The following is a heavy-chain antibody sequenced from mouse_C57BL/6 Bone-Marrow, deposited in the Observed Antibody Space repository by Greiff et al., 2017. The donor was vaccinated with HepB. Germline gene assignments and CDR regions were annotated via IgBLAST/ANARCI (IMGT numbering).Heavy chain of an antibody. CDR1: GFTFSDYG. J-gene: IGHJ3*01. Sequence: EVQLQESGGGLVKPGGSLKLSCAASGFTFSDYGMHWVRQAPEKGLEWVAYISSGSSTIYYADTVKGRFTISRDNAKNTLFLQMTSLRSEDTAMYYCARRRDYGYDEGFSYWGQGTLGTVSA. D-gene: IGHD2-2*01. CDR3: ARRRDYGYDEGFSY. V-gene: IGHV5-17*01. CDR2: ISSGSSTI.